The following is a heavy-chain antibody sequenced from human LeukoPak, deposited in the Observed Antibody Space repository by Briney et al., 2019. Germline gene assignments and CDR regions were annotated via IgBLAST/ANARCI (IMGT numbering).Heavy chain of an antibody. CDR1: GYTFTSYD. V-gene: IGHV1-8*01. CDR3: ASVNPYSSGWYDLDY. D-gene: IGHD6-19*01. Sequence: ASVKVSCKASGYTFTSYDINWVRQATGQGLEWMGWMNPNSGNAGYAQKFQGRVTMTRNTSISTAYMELSSLRSEDTAVYYCASVNPYSSGWYDLDYWGQGTLVTVSS. CDR2: MNPNSGNA. J-gene: IGHJ4*02.